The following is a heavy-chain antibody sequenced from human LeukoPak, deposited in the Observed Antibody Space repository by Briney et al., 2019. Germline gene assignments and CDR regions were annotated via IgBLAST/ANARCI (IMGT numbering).Heavy chain of an antibody. CDR1: GFFFSSYA. CDR3: ARDHSSGWYVDY. CDR2: ISYDGSNK. Sequence: GGSLRLSCAASGFFFSSYAMHWVRQAPGKGLEWVAVISYDGSNKYYADSVKGRFTISRDNSKNTLYLQMNSLRAEDTAVYYCARDHSSGWYVDYWGQGTLVTVSS. V-gene: IGHV3-30*04. D-gene: IGHD6-19*01. J-gene: IGHJ4*02.